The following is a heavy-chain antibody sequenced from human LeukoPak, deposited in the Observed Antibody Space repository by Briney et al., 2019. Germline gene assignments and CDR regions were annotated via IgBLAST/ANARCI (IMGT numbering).Heavy chain of an antibody. CDR2: IDTAGNA. D-gene: IGHD6-13*01. J-gene: IGHJ4*02. CDR3: ARAKMPGIQTAGRVNYFDS. V-gene: IGHV3-13*01. Sequence: GSLRLSCAASEFTFSSYDMHWVRQATGKGLEWVSTIDTAGNAWYPDSVKGRFTISRENAKNSLNLQMNSLRVGDTAVYYCARAKMPGIQTAGRVNYFDSWGQGTLVTVSS. CDR1: EFTFSSYD.